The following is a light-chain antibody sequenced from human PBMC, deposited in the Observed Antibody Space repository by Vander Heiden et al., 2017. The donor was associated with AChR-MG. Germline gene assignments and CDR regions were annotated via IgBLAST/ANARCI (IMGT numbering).Light chain of an antibody. Sequence: ENVLTQSPGTLSLSPGERATLSCRASQSVSSNYLAWYQQNPGQAPRLLIHGASSRATGIPDRFSGSGSGTDFTLTISRLEPEDFAVYYWQQDLSTLTFGGGTKVEI. V-gene: IGKV3-20*01. J-gene: IGKJ4*01. CDR3: QQDLSTLT. CDR2: GAS. CDR1: QSVSSNY.